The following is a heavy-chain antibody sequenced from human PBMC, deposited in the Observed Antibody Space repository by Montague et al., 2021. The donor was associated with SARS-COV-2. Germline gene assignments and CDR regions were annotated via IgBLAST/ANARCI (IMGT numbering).Heavy chain of an antibody. CDR2: IYTSGST. CDR1: GGSINSGNYY. V-gene: IGHV4-61*02. CDR3: ARDLGGAYYFDY. Sequence: TLSLTCTVSGGSINSGNYYWSWIRQPAGKGLEWIGRIYTSGSTNYNPSLKSRVTISVDTSKNQFSLKLNSVTAADTAVYYCARDLGGAYYFDYGGQGTLVTVSS. D-gene: IGHD3-16*01. J-gene: IGHJ4*02.